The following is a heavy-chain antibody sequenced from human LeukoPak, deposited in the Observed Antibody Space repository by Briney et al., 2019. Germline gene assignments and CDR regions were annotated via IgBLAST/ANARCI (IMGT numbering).Heavy chain of an antibody. V-gene: IGHV4-38-2*02. D-gene: IGHD4-11*01. CDR2: IYHSGIT. CDR3: ASESNDP. CDR1: GYAITSGYY. Sequence: PSETLSLTCTVSGYAITSGYYWGWIRQPPGKGLEWIGSIYHSGITYYNPSLKSRVTISVDTSKNQFSLKLSSVTAADTAVYYCASESNDPWGQGTLVTVSS. J-gene: IGHJ5*02.